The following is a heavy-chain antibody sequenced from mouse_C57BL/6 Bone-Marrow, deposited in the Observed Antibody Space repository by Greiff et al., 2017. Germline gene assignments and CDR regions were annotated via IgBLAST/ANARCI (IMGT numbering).Heavy chain of an antibody. Sequence: QVQLQQSGAELARPGASVKLSCKASGYTFTSYGISWVKQRTGQGLEWIGEIYPRSGNTYYNEKFKGKATLTADKSSSTAYMELRSLTSEDSAVYFGASLRLRRAWFAYWGQGTLVTVSA. CDR2: IYPRSGNT. D-gene: IGHD2-4*01. J-gene: IGHJ3*01. CDR3: ASLRLRRAWFAY. V-gene: IGHV1-81*01. CDR1: GYTFTSYG.